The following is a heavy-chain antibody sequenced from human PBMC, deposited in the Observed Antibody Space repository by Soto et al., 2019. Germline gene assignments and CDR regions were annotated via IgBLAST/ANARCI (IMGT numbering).Heavy chain of an antibody. CDR2: IIPIFGTA. CDR3: ARAMLPPNYGDFYYYYGMDV. V-gene: IGHV1-69*01. CDR1: GGTFSSYA. J-gene: IGHJ6*02. D-gene: IGHD4-17*01. Sequence: QVQLVQSGAEVKKPGSSVKVSCKASGGTFSSYAISWVRQAPGQGLEWMGGIIPIFGTANYAQKFQGRVTITADESTSTAYMELSSLRSEDTAVYYCARAMLPPNYGDFYYYYGMDVWGQGTTVTVSS.